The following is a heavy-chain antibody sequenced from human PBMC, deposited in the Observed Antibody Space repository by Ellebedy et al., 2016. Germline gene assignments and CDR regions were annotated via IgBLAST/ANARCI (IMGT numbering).Heavy chain of an antibody. V-gene: IGHV3-74*01. Sequence: GESLKISCAASGFTFDDYAMHWVRQAPGKGLVWVSRINSDGSSTTYADSVKGRFTISRDNAKNALYLQMNSLRAEDTAVYYCATGGWGFDYWGQGTLVTVSS. D-gene: IGHD3-10*01. J-gene: IGHJ4*02. CDR3: ATGGWGFDY. CDR2: INSDGSST. CDR1: GFTFDDYA.